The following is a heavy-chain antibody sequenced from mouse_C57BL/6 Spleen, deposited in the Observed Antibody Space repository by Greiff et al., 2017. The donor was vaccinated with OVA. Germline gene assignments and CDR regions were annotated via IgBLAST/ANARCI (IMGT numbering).Heavy chain of an antibody. V-gene: IGHV1-53*01. D-gene: IGHD1-1*01. Sequence: QVQLQQPGTELVKPGASVKLSGKASGYTFTSYWMHWVKQRPGQGLEWSGKSKPSKGGTNYNEKFKSKATLTVDKSSSTAYMQLSSLTSEDSAVYYCARGYGSDMDYWGQGTSVTVSS. CDR3: ARGYGSDMDY. CDR2: SKPSKGGT. J-gene: IGHJ4*01. CDR1: GYTFTSYW.